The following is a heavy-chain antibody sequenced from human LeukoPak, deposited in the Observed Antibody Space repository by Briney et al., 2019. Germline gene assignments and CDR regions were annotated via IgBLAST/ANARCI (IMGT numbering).Heavy chain of an antibody. CDR1: GLTFSTSG. J-gene: IGHJ4*02. D-gene: IGHD1-14*01. CDR2: IGPTGSDR. CDR3: ATETNGRHYDY. V-gene: IGHV3-21*06. Sequence: GGSLRLSCTASGLTFSTSGFNWVRQAPGKGLEWVASIGPTGSDRYHADSIKGRFTISGDNANNFLYLQMNSLRAEDTAVYYCATETNGRHYDYWGRGTLLTVSS.